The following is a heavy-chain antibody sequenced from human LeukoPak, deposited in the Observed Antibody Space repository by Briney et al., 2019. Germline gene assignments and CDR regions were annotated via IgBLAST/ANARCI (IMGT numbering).Heavy chain of an antibody. V-gene: IGHV1-2*02. CDR1: GYTFTGYY. D-gene: IGHD3-16*01. CDR3: ARVGGPLSYYYYMDV. Sequence: GASVKVSCKASGYTFTGYYMHWVRQAPGQGLEWMGWINPNSGGTNYAQKFQGRVTMTRDTSISTAYMELSSLGSDDTAVYYCARVGGPLSYYYYMDVWGKGTTVTVSS. J-gene: IGHJ6*03. CDR2: INPNSGGT.